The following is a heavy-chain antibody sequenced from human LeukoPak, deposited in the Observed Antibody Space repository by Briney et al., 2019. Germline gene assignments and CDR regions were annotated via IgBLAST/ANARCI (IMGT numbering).Heavy chain of an antibody. CDR3: ARPRGLLRFSNDAFDI. Sequence: GGSLRLSCAASGFTFSSYWMSWVRQAPGKGLEWVANIKQDGSEKYYVDSVKGRFTISRDNAKNSLYLQMNSLRAEDTAVYYCARPRGLLRFSNDAFDIWGQGTMVTVSS. V-gene: IGHV3-7*01. J-gene: IGHJ3*02. CDR1: GFTFSSYW. D-gene: IGHD3-3*01. CDR2: IKQDGSEK.